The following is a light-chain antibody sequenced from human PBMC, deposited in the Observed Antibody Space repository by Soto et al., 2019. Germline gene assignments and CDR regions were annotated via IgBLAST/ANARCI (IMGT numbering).Light chain of an antibody. Sequence: QSALTQPASVSGSPGQSITISCTGTSSDVGGYNYVYWYQQNPGKAPKLMIYDVSNRPSGVSNRFSGSKSANTASLTISGLQAEDEADYYCSSYTGSSTHVVFGGGTKLTVL. CDR3: SSYTGSSTHVV. V-gene: IGLV2-14*01. J-gene: IGLJ2*01. CDR1: SSDVGGYNY. CDR2: DVS.